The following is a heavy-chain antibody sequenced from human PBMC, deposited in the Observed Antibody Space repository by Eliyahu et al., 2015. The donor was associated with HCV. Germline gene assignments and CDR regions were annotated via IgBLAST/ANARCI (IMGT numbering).Heavy chain of an antibody. V-gene: IGHV4-59*01. J-gene: IGHJ5*02. CDR2: IHFSGST. CDR1: GGSITTYY. D-gene: IGHD6-19*01. CDR3: ASGGGGIAVAGTGGWFDP. Sequence: QVQLQESGPGLVKPSETLSLTCTVSGGSITTYYWSWIRQPPGKGLXWIGYIHFSGSTNYHPSLKSRVTISLDTSKNQFSLKLTSVTAADTAVYYCASGGGGIAVAGTGGWFDPWGQGTLVTVSS.